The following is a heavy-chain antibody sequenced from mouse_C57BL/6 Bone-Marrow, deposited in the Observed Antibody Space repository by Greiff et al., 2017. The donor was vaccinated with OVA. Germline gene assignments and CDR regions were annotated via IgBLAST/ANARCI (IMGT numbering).Heavy chain of an antibody. J-gene: IGHJ4*01. CDR1: GFSFNTYA. CDR2: IRSKSNNYAT. CDR3: VSIYYDYSGYYAMDY. Sequence: EVKLVESGGGLVQPKGSLKLSCAASGFSFNTYAMNWVRQAPGKGLEWVARIRSKSNNYATYYADSVKDRFTISRDDSESMLYLQMNNLKTEDTAMYYCVSIYYDYSGYYAMDYWGQGTSVTVSS. D-gene: IGHD2-4*01. V-gene: IGHV10-1*01.